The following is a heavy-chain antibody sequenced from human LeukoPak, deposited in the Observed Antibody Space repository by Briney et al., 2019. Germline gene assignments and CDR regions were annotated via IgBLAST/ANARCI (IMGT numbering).Heavy chain of an antibody. CDR1: GFTFSSYS. D-gene: IGHD2-2*01. CDR2: ISSSSSYI. V-gene: IGHV3-21*01. CDR3: ARDTGIVVPAAPWFDP. Sequence: PGGSLRLSCAASGFTFSSYSMNWVRQAPGKGLEWVSSISSSSSYIYYADSVKGRFTISRDNAKNSLYLQMNSLRAEDTAVYYCARDTGIVVPAAPWFDPWGQGTLVTVSS. J-gene: IGHJ5*02.